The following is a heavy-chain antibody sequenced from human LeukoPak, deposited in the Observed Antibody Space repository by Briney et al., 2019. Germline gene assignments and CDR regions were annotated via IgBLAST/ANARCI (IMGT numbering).Heavy chain of an antibody. D-gene: IGHD3-16*01. J-gene: IGHJ4*02. CDR3: ARQDYDYLWGSYSPFDF. V-gene: IGHV1-69*05. CDR2: IIPIFGTA. Sequence: GASVKVSCKASGGTFSSYAISWVRQAPGQGLEWMGRIIPIFGTANYAQKLQGRVTITTDESTSTAYMELSSLRSEDTAVYYCARQDYDYLWGSYSPFDFSGQGTLVTVSS. CDR1: GGTFSSYA.